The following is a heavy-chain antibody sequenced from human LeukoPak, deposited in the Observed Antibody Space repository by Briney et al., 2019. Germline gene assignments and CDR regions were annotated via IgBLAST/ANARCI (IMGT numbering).Heavy chain of an antibody. CDR1: GVSVTTSGYY. V-gene: IGHV4-39*01. D-gene: IGHD2-2*01. CDR2: ISYSGIT. Sequence: PSETLSLTCTVFGVSVTTSGYYGAWIRQPPGRGLEWIGSISYSGITYYKPSLRGRVTISGDTAKNQFSLKLSSVTAADTAVYYCARHNDYASLMDVCGQGTTVTVSS. J-gene: IGHJ6*02. CDR3: ARHNDYASLMDV.